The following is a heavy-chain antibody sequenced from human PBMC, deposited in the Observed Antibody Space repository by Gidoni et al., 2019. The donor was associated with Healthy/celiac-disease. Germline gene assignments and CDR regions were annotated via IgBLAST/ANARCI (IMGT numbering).Heavy chain of an antibody. CDR2: IKSKTDGGTT. Sequence: EVQLVESGGGLVKPGGSLRLSCAASGFTFSNAWMSWVRQATGKGLEWVGRIKSKTDGGTTDYASPVKGRFTISRDDSKNTLYLQMNSLKTEDTAVYYCTTYYDSSGYYSANFDYWGQGTLVTVSS. V-gene: IGHV3-15*01. CDR1: GFTFSNAW. D-gene: IGHD3-22*01. CDR3: TTYYDSSGYYSANFDY. J-gene: IGHJ4*02.